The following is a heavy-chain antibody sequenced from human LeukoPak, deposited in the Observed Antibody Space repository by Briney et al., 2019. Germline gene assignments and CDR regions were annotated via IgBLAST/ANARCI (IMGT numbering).Heavy chain of an antibody. V-gene: IGHV4-59*01. J-gene: IGHJ4*02. CDR1: GGSISSFY. CDR3: ATVASGWYPDY. CDR2: IDSSGIT. Sequence: SETLSLTCTVSGGSISSFYYTWIRQPPGKGLEWIGYIDSSGITNYNPSLNSRVTISLDTSQNQFSLKLNSVTAADTAVYYCATVASGWYPDYWGPGTLVTVSS. D-gene: IGHD6-19*01.